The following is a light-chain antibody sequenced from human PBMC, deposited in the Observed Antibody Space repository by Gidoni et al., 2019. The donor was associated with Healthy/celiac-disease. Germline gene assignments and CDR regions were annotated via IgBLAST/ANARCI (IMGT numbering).Light chain of an antibody. J-gene: IGKJ2*01. CDR3: QQSYSTPMYT. Sequence: DIQMTQSPSSLSASVGDRVTITCRASQSISSYLNWYQQKPGKDPKLLIYAASSLQSGVPSRFSGSGSGTDFTLTISSLQPEEFATYYCQQSYSTPMYTFGQGTKLEIK. V-gene: IGKV1-39*01. CDR2: AAS. CDR1: QSISSY.